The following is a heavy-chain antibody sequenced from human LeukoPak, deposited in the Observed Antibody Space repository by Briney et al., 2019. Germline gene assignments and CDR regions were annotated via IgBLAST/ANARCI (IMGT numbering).Heavy chain of an antibody. CDR2: IKQDGSEK. D-gene: IGHD1-26*01. CDR1: GFTFSSYW. V-gene: IGHV3-7*01. J-gene: IGHJ4*02. Sequence: GGSLRLSCAASGFTFSSYWMSWVRQAPGKGLEWVANIKQDGSEKYYVDSVKGRFTISRDNSKNTLYLQMNSLRAEDTAVYYCARDKPRYSGSYLEWGQGTLVTVSS. CDR3: ARDKPRYSGSYLE.